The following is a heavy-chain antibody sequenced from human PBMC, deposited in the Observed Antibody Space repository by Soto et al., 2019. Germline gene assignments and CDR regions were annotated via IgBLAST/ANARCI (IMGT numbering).Heavy chain of an antibody. Sequence: QVQLVQSGAEEKKPGASVKVSCKASGYTFTSYAMHWVRQAPGQRLEWMGWINAGNGNTKYSQKFQGRVTITRDTSASTADMELSSLRSEDTAVDYCARGSGYYYWDDYWGQGTLVTVSS. D-gene: IGHD3-22*01. CDR3: ARGSGYYYWDDY. V-gene: IGHV1-3*05. CDR2: INAGNGNT. CDR1: GYTFTSYA. J-gene: IGHJ4*02.